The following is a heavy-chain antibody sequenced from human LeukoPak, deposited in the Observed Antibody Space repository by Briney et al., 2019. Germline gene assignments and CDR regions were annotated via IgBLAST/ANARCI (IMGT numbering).Heavy chain of an antibody. V-gene: IGHV1-8*01. CDR1: GYTFTSYD. J-gene: IGHJ4*02. CDR3: ARVPNYYGSGSPGY. Sequence: ASVKVSCKASGYTFTSYDINWVRQATGQGLEWMGWMNPNSGNTGYAQKFQGRVTMTRNTSLSTAYMDLSSLTSEDTAVYYCARVPNYYGSGSPGYWGQGTLVTVSS. D-gene: IGHD3-10*01. CDR2: MNPNSGNT.